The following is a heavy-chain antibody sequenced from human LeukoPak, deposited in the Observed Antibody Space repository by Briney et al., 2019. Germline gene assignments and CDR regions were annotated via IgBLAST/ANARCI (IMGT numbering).Heavy chain of an antibody. CDR1: GGSISSSSYY. D-gene: IGHD3-9*01. V-gene: IGHV4-39*01. CDR3: ARHQGSNYDILTGYYSGYYFDY. CDR2: IYYSGST. Sequence: SETLPLTCTVSGGSISSSSYYWGWIRQPPGKGLEWIGSIYYSGSTYYNPSLKSRVTISVDTSKNQFSLKLSSVTAADTAVYYCARHQGSNYDILTGYYSGYYFDYWGQGTLVTVSS. J-gene: IGHJ4*02.